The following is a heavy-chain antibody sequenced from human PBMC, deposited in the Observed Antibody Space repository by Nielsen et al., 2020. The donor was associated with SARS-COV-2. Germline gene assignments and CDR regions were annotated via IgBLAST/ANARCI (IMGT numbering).Heavy chain of an antibody. J-gene: IGHJ3*02. CDR2: TSASGAST. CDR1: GFTFNIYT. Sequence: GESLKISCAPSGFTFNIYTMAWVRRAPGRGLEWVSGTSASGASTYYADSVKGRFSISRDNSRNTLYLQMNSLRVEDTAIYFCAKDDVVRGDAYDIWGQGTVVTVSS. D-gene: IGHD3-10*01. CDR3: AKDDVVRGDAYDI. V-gene: IGHV3-23*01.